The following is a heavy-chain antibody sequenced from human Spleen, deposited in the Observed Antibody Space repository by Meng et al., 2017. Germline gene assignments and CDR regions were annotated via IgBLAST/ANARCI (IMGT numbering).Heavy chain of an antibody. V-gene: IGHV1-2*06. D-gene: IGHD6-13*01. CDR2: INPNSGDT. Sequence: ASVKVSCKASGYTFTAYYMHWVRQAPGQSLEWMGRINPNSGDTNYAQRFQGRVTMTGDTSISTAYMELSGLRSDDTAMYYCARDEDISAAGKLFGDYWGQGTLVTVSS. CDR1: GYTFTAYY. J-gene: IGHJ4*02. CDR3: ARDEDISAAGKLFGDY.